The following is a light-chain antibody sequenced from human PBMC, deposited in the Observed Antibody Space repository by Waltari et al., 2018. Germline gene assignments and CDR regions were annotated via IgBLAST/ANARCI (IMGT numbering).Light chain of an antibody. V-gene: IGLV2-14*03. CDR2: DVS. Sequence: HSALTQPASVSGSPGQSITIPCSGSSRDVGGYNYVSWYLQYPGQAPKLIIYDVSQRPSEISDRFAGSKSGSTASLTISGLQAEDEADYYCSSYTSSNTVVFGGGTKVTVL. J-gene: IGLJ2*01. CDR3: SSYTSSNTVV. CDR1: SRDVGGYNY.